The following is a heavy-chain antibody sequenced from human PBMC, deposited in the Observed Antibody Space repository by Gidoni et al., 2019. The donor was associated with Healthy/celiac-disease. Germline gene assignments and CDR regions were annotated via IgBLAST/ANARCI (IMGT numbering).Heavy chain of an antibody. CDR2: ISYDGSNK. D-gene: IGHD4-17*01. CDR1: GFTFRSHG. Sequence: QVQLVESGGGVVQLGRPLRLSCAASGFTFRSHGMHWVRQAPGKGLEWVAVISYDGSNKYYADSVKGRFTISRDNSKNTLYLQMNSLRAEDTAVYYCAKENGDQFYYYYGMDVWGQGTTVTVSS. J-gene: IGHJ6*02. V-gene: IGHV3-30*18. CDR3: AKENGDQFYYYYGMDV.